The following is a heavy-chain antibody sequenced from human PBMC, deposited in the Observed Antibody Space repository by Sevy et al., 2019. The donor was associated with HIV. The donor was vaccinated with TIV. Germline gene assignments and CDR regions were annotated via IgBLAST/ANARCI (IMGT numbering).Heavy chain of an antibody. CDR1: GFTFSSYA. V-gene: IGHV3-23*01. Sequence: GGSLRLSCAASGFTFSSYAMSWVRQAPGKGLEWVSAISGSGGSTYYADSVKGRFTISRDNSKNTLYLQLNSLRAEDTAVYYCAKSMGGFDAFDIWGQGTMVTVSS. CDR2: ISGSGGST. J-gene: IGHJ3*02. D-gene: IGHD6-25*01. CDR3: AKSMGGFDAFDI.